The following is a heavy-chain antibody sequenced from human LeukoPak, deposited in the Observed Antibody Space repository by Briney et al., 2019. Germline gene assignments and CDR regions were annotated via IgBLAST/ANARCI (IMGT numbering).Heavy chain of an antibody. D-gene: IGHD1-26*01. V-gene: IGHV3-21*01. CDR1: GFTFSNYS. J-gene: IGHJ5*02. CDR2: ISSSSSNT. Sequence: GGSLRLSCAASGFTFSNYSMNWVRQAPGKGLEWVSSISSSSSNTYYADSVKGRFTISRDNANNTLYLQMNSLRAEDTAVYNCARLSSGGYDWFDPWGQGTLVTVSS. CDR3: ARLSSGGYDWFDP.